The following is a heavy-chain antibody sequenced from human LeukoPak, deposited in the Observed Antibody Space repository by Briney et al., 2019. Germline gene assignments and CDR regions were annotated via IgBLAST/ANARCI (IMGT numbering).Heavy chain of an antibody. CDR1: GFTFSSYS. Sequence: GGSLRLSCAASGFTFSSYSMNWVRQAPGKGLEWVSSISSSSSYIYYADSVKGRFTISRDNAKNSLYLQMNSLRAEDTAVYYCARDDPRAPDAFDIWGQGTMATVSS. V-gene: IGHV3-21*01. J-gene: IGHJ3*02. CDR2: ISSSSSYI. CDR3: ARDDPRAPDAFDI.